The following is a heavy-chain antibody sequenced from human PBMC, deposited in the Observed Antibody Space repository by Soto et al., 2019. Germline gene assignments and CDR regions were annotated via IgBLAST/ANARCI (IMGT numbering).Heavy chain of an antibody. D-gene: IGHD3-3*01. V-gene: IGHV3-49*03. J-gene: IGHJ4*02. CDR3: TREFKLRFLEWLLYFDY. CDR2: IRSKAYGGTT. Sequence: GGSLRLSCTASGFTFGDYAMSWFRQAPGKGLEWVGFIRSKAYGGTTEYAASVKGRFTISRDDSKSIAYLQMNSLKTEDTAVYYCTREFKLRFLEWLLYFDYWGQGTLVTVSS. CDR1: GFTFGDYA.